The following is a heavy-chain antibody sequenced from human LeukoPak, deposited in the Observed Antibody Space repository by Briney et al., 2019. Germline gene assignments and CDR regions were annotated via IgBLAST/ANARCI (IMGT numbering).Heavy chain of an antibody. D-gene: IGHD3-10*02. CDR2: ISSSGSTI. V-gene: IGHV3-48*04. J-gene: IGHJ6*04. CDR1: GFTFSTYG. Sequence: GGSLRLSCAASGFTFSTYGMSWVRQAPGKGLEWVSSISSSGSTIYYADSVKGRFTISRDNAKNSLYLQMNSLRAEDTAVYYCAELGITMIGGVWGKGTTVTISS. CDR3: AELGITMIGGV.